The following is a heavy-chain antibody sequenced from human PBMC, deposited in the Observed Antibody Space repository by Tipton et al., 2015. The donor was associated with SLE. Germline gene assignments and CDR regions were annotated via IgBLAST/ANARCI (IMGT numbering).Heavy chain of an antibody. V-gene: IGHV3-23*01. D-gene: IGHD2-2*01. Sequence: GSLRLSCAASGFTFDKFIMSWVRQSPGKGLEWVSGVSAGGRSTYYADSVRGRFIISRDNSKNMVVLQMNSLRAEDTAVYYCAKDDAAQEFDYWGQGTLVTVSS. J-gene: IGHJ4*02. CDR2: VSAGGRST. CDR3: AKDDAAQEFDY. CDR1: GFTFDKFI.